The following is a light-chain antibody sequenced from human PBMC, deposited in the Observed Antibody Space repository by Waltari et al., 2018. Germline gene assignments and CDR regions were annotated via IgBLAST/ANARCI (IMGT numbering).Light chain of an antibody. CDR1: SSDVGSYNY. CDR2: EVS. V-gene: IGLV2-14*01. CDR3: SAYAGNDLVI. Sequence: QSALTQPASVSGSPGQSITISCPGTSSDVGSYNYFSWYQQHPGKAPKLMIYEVSNRPSGLSDRFSGSKSGNTASLTISELQAEDEADYYCSAYAGNDLVIFGGGTKLTVL. J-gene: IGLJ2*01.